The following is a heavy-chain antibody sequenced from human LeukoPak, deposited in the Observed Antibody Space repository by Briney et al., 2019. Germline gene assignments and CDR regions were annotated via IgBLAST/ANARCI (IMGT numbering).Heavy chain of an antibody. V-gene: IGHV4-4*08. CDR2: IYTSGST. CDR3: ARGLNHGYSYGSNWFDP. CDR1: GGSISSYY. J-gene: IGHJ5*02. D-gene: IGHD5-18*01. Sequence: ASETLSLTCTVSGGSISSYYWSWIRQPPGKGLEWIGRIYTSGSTNYNPSLKSRVTISVDTSKNQFSLKLSSVTAADTAVYYCARGLNHGYSYGSNWFDPWGQGTLVTVSS.